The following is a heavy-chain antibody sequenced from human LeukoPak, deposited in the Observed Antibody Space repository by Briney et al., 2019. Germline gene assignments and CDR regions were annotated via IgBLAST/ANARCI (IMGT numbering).Heavy chain of an antibody. D-gene: IGHD1-26*01. CDR1: GFTFSSYA. Sequence: GGSLRLSCAASGFTFSSYAMTWVRQPPVKGLEGVSSITGSAANTYYADSVKGRFTISRDNSKNTLYLQMNSLRAEDTAVYYCVKRYSGTFGLYNFDYWGQGTLVTVSS. J-gene: IGHJ4*02. CDR3: VKRYSGTFGLYNFDY. CDR2: ITGSAANT. V-gene: IGHV3-23*01.